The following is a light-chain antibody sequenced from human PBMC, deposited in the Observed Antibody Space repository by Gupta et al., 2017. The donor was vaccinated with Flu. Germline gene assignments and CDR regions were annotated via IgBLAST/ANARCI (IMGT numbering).Light chain of an antibody. V-gene: IGLV2-23*01. CDR1: SSDVGTYNL. CDR3: CPYAGTNTFV. J-gene: IGLJ1*01. CDR2: EAT. Sequence: QSALTQPASVSGSPGQSITISCTGTSSDVGTYNLVSWYQQYPGKAPKLLIYEATKRPSGVSSRFSGSSSGITASLRVSGLQAEDEAHYYCCPYAGTNTFVFGSGTKVTVL.